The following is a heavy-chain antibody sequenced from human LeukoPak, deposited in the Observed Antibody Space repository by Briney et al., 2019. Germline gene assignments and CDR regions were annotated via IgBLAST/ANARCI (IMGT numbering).Heavy chain of an antibody. CDR2: INHSGST. CDR1: GGSFSGYY. CDR3: ARDLPDCSGGSCYSGGFDY. D-gene: IGHD2-15*01. V-gene: IGHV4-34*01. Sequence: SETLSLTCAVYGGSFSGYYWSWIRQPPGKGLEWIGEINHSGSTNYNPSLKSRVTISVDTSKNQFSLKLSSVTAADTAVYYCARDLPDCSGGSCYSGGFDYWGQGTLVTVSS. J-gene: IGHJ4*02.